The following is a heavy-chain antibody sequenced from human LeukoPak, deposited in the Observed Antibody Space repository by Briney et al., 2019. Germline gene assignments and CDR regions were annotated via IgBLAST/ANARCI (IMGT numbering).Heavy chain of an antibody. CDR1: GGSISSSSYY. V-gene: IGHV4-39*01. D-gene: IGHD2-2*01. CDR3: ARHGPYALGGWFDP. J-gene: IGHJ5*02. CDR2: ISYTGSA. Sequence: PSETLSLTCTVSGGSISSSSYYWGWIRQPPGKGLEWIGSISYTGSAYYNPSLKSRVTISVDTSKNQFSLKLSSVTAADTAVYYCARHGPYALGGWFDPWGQGTLVTVSS.